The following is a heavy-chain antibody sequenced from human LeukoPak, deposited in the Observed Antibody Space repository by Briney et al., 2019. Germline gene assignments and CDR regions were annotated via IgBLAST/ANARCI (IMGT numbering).Heavy chain of an antibody. D-gene: IGHD6-6*01. CDR3: ASLFLCYGCSSSSDSFDI. J-gene: IGHJ3*02. Sequence: GGSLRLSCAASGFTFSSYWMHWVRQAPGKGLVWVSRINSDGSRTTYADSVKGRFTISRDNAQNTLYLLMNSLRAEDTAVYYCASLFLCYGCSSSSDSFDIWGQGTMVTVSS. CDR2: INSDGSRT. V-gene: IGHV3-74*03. CDR1: GFTFSSYW.